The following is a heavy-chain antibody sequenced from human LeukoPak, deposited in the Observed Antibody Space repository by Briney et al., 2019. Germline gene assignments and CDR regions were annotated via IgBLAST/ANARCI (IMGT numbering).Heavy chain of an antibody. J-gene: IGHJ4*02. D-gene: IGHD4/OR15-4a*01. CDR3: ARDYGASRNGYFDY. CDR2: IYHSGST. V-gene: IGHV4-38-2*02. CDR1: GYSISSGYY. Sequence: SETLSLTCTVSGYSISSGYYWGWIRQPPGKGLEWIGSIYHSGSTYYNPSLKSRVTISVDTSKSQFSLKLNSVTAADTAVYYCARDYGASRNGYFDYWGQGTLVTVFS.